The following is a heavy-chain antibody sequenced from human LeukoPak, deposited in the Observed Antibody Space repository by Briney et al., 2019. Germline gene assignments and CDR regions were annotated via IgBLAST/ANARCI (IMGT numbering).Heavy chain of an antibody. V-gene: IGHV4-59*08. D-gene: IGHD6-13*01. Sequence: SETLSLTCTVSGGSISSYYWSWIRQPPGKGLEWIGYIYYSGSTNYNPSLKSRVTISVDTSKNQFSLKLSSVTAADTAVYYCASFSIYSSSWYPAGSDAFDIWGQGTMVTVSS. CDR2: IYYSGST. CDR3: ASFSIYSSSWYPAGSDAFDI. J-gene: IGHJ3*02. CDR1: GGSISSYY.